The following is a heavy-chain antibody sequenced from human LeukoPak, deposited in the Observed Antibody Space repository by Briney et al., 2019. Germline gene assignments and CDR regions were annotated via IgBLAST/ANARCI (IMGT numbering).Heavy chain of an antibody. Sequence: MPSETLSLTCAVYGGSFSGYYWSWIRQPPGKGLEWIGYIYYSGSTNYNPSLKSRVTISVDTSKNQFSLKLSSVTVADTAVYYCARGALPHYYYYMDVWGKGTTVTVSS. CDR1: GGSFSGYY. CDR3: ARGALPHYYYYMDV. CDR2: IYYSGST. V-gene: IGHV4-59*01. J-gene: IGHJ6*03.